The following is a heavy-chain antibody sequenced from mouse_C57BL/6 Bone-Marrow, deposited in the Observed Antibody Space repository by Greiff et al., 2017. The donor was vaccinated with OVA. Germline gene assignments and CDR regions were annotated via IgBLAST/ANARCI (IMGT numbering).Heavy chain of an antibody. D-gene: IGHD6-5*01. CDR1: GFTFSSYG. J-gene: IGHJ4*01. Sequence: VQLKESGGDLVKPGGSLKLSCAASGFTFSSYGMSWVRQTPDKRLEWVASISSGGSYTYYPDSVKGRFTISRDNAKNTLYLQMSSLKSEDTAMYYCASRPIYYAMDYWGQGTSVTVSS. CDR2: ISSGGSYT. CDR3: ASRPIYYAMDY. V-gene: IGHV5-6*01.